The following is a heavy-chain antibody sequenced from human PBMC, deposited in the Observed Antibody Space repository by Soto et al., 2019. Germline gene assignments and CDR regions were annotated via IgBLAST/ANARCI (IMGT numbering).Heavy chain of an antibody. CDR3: ARVRRDSSGWYYFAY. CDR1: DFTVSSNY. V-gene: IGHV3-53*01. CDR2: TYSGGNT. Sequence: EVQLVESGGGLIQPGGSLRLSCAASDFTVSSNYMSWVRQAPGKGLEWVSVTYSGGNTYYADSVKGRFTISRDNSKNTLYLQMNSLRAEDTAVYYCARVRRDSSGWYYFAYWGRGTLVTVSS. J-gene: IGHJ4*02. D-gene: IGHD6-19*01.